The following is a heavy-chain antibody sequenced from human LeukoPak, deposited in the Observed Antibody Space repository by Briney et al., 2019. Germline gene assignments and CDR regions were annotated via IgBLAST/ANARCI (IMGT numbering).Heavy chain of an antibody. V-gene: IGHV4-59*08. CDR2: ISYSGST. D-gene: IGHD3-10*01. CDR1: GASISSYY. CDR3: ARHPELYFFDY. Sequence: PSVTLSLTCTVSGASISSYYWSWIPQPPGKGREWIGYISYSGSTNYNPSLKSRVTISADTSKNQVSLTLSSVTAADAAVYYCARHPELYFFDYWGQGTLVTVSS. J-gene: IGHJ4*02.